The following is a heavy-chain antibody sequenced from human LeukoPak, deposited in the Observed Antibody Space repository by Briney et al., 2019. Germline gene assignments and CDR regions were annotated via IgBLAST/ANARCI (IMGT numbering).Heavy chain of an antibody. V-gene: IGHV4-61*01. CDR1: GGSLSSSTCY. CDR3: ARVGSGKNKITMVRGVIKYYYYMDV. Sequence: SETLSLTCTVSGGSLSSSTCYWGWIRQSPGKGLEWIGYIYYSGSTNYNPSLKSRVTISVDTSKNQFSLKLSSVTAADTAVYYCARVGSGKNKITMVRGVIKYYYYMDVWGKGTTVTISS. J-gene: IGHJ6*03. CDR2: IYYSGST. D-gene: IGHD3-10*01.